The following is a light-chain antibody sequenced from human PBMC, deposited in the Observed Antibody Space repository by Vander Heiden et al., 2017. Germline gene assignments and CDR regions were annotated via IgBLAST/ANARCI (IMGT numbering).Light chain of an antibody. Sequence: EIVSPPSPGTLSLSPGERATLSGRASQSVSSSYLAWYQQKPGQAPRLLIYGASSRATGIPDRFSGSGSGTDFTLTISRLEPEDFAVYYCQQYGSSPPYTFGQGTKLGDQT. V-gene: IGKV3-20*01. J-gene: IGKJ2*01. CDR1: QSVSSSY. CDR2: GAS. CDR3: QQYGSSPPYT.